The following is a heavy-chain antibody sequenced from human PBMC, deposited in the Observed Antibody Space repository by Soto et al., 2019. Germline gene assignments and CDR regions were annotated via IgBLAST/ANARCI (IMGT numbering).Heavy chain of an antibody. J-gene: IGHJ6*02. Sequence: RASVKVSCKASGYTFTSYGISWVRQAPGQGLEWMGWISAYNGNTNYAQKFQGWVTMTRDTSISTAYMELSRLRSDDTAVYYCARDLTTVANRHYYYYYGMDVWGQGTTVTVSS. CDR1: GYTFTSYG. CDR2: ISAYNGNT. V-gene: IGHV1-18*01. D-gene: IGHD4-17*01. CDR3: ARDLTTVANRHYYYYYGMDV.